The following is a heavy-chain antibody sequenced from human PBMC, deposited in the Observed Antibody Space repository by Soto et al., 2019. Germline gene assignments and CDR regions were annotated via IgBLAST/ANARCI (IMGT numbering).Heavy chain of an antibody. J-gene: IGHJ3*01. CDR2: IYGDGDK. D-gene: IGHD5-12*01. Sequence: QITLKESGPTLVKPTQTLTLTCTLSGISLTTSAVGVGWIRQPPGKALEWVALIYGDGDKRYSPSLKSRLTITKATSTNQVVLTMSNIDPVDTAPYYCARNRLGGYVGAFDVWAQGTVVTVSS. CDR3: ARNRLGGYVGAFDV. V-gene: IGHV2-5*02. CDR1: GISLTTSAVG.